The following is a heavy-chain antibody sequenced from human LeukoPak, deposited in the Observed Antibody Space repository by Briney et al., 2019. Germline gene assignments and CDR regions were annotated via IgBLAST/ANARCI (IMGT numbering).Heavy chain of an antibody. CDR2: IWYDGSNK. CDR3: ARAHYYDSSAYFDY. D-gene: IGHD3-22*01. CDR1: GFTFSSYG. Sequence: GGSLRLSCAASGFTFSSYGMHWDRQAPGKGLEWVAVIWYDGSNKYYADSVKGRFTISRDNSKNTLYLQMNSLRAEDTAVYYCARAHYYDSSAYFDYWGQGTLVTVSS. V-gene: IGHV3-33*01. J-gene: IGHJ4*02.